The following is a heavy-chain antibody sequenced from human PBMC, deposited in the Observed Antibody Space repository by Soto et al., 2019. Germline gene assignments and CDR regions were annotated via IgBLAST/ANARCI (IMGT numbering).Heavy chain of an antibody. D-gene: IGHD3-10*01. CDR2: IWYDGSNK. J-gene: IGHJ6*02. CDR3: ARGSAYYGSGSYDIGAWVLGGMDV. CDR1: GFTFSSYG. Sequence: VGSLRLSCAASGFTFSSYGMHWVRQAPGKGLEWVAVIWYDGSNKYYADSVKGRFTISRDNSKNTLYLQMNSLRAEDTAVYYCARGSAYYGSGSYDIGAWVLGGMDVWGQGTTVTVSS. V-gene: IGHV3-33*01.